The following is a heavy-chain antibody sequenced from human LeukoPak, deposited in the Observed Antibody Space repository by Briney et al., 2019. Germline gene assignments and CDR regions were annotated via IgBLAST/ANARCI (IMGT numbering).Heavy chain of an antibody. CDR1: GYTFSNYG. CDR2: IKGDNGNT. D-gene: IGHD3-9*01. J-gene: IGHJ4*02. CDR3: ARVDLVTGYYFFDY. Sequence: GASVKVSCKASGYTFSNYGISWVRQAPGQGLEWVGWIKGDNGNTNYAQKFQGRVTMTTETSTSTAYMELRSLGSDETAVYYCARVDLVTGYYFFDYWGQGTLVTVSS. V-gene: IGHV1-18*04.